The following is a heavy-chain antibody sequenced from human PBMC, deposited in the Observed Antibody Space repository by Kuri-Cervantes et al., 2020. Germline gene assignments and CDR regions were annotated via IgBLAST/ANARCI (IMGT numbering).Heavy chain of an antibody. J-gene: IGHJ6*01. CDR2: ISAYNGNT. Sequence: ASVKVSCKASGYTFTSYGISWVRQAPGEGLEWTGWISAYNGNTNYAQKLQGRVTMTTDTSTSTAYMELRSLRSDDTAVYYCARDEPSGYYKSHTGGMDFWGQGTTVTVSS. D-gene: IGHD3-22*01. V-gene: IGHV1-18*01. CDR1: GYTFTSYG. CDR3: ARDEPSGYYKSHTGGMDF.